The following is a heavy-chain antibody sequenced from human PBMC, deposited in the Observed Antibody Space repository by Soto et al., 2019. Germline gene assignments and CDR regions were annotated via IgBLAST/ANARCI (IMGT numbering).Heavy chain of an antibody. Sequence: ASVKVSCKASGYTFTSYYINWVRQATGQWLEWMGWMNPNSGNTGYAQKFQGRVTMTRNTSISTAYMELSSLRSEDTAVYYCARGHRVVAATHLSYYFDYWGQGTLVTVSS. D-gene: IGHD2-15*01. V-gene: IGHV1-8*01. CDR1: GYTFTSYY. CDR3: ARGHRVVAATHLSYYFDY. CDR2: MNPNSGNT. J-gene: IGHJ4*02.